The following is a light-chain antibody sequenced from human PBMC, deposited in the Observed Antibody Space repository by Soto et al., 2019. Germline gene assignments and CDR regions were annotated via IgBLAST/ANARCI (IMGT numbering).Light chain of an antibody. Sequence: QSVLTQPPSVSAAPGQTVTISCSGSSSNIGNNYVSWYQHLPGTAPKLLIYDNYKRPSGIPDRFSGSKSGTSATLGITGLQTGDEADYYCGTWDSSLSAGVFGGGTQLTVL. CDR1: SSNIGNNY. J-gene: IGLJ2*01. CDR3: GTWDSSLSAGV. CDR2: DNY. V-gene: IGLV1-51*01.